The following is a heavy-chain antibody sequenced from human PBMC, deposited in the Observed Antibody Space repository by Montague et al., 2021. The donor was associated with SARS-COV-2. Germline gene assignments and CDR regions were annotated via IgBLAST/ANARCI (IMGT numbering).Heavy chain of an antibody. J-gene: IGHJ4*02. CDR1: GDSVSSNSAA. CDR3: ARELRRIIMIVDIRGFDY. V-gene: IGHV6-1*01. Sequence: CAISGDSVSSNSAAWNWIRQSPSRGLEWLGRTYYRSKWYNDYAXXXKXXXTINPDTSKNQFSLQLNSVTAEDTAVYYCARELRRIIMIVDIRGFDYWGQEALVAVSS. CDR2: TYYRSKWYN. D-gene: IGHD3-22*01.